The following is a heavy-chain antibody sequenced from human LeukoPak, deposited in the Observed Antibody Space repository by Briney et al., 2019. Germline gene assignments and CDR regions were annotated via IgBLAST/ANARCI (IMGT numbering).Heavy chain of an antibody. CDR3: ARARFNYYDSSGYSDAFDI. J-gene: IGHJ3*02. CDR1: GGTFSSYA. V-gene: IGHV1-69*06. CDR2: IIPIFGTA. Sequence: SVKVSCKASGGTFSSYAISWVRQAPGQGLEWMGGIIPIFGTANYAQKFQGRVTITADKSTSTAYMELSSLRSEDTAVYYCARARFNYYDSSGYSDAFDIWGQGTMVTVSS. D-gene: IGHD3-22*01.